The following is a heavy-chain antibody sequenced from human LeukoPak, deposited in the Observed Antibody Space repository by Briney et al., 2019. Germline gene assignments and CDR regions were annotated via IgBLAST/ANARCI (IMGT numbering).Heavy chain of an antibody. CDR2: IYYSGST. CDR3: ARDGYSGNDGL. V-gene: IGHV4-39*07. CDR1: GGSISSSSYY. D-gene: IGHD5-12*01. Sequence: PSETLSLTCTVSGGSISSSSYYWGWIRQPPGKGLEWIGSIYYSGSTYYNPSLKSRVTISVDTSKNQSSLKLSSVTAADTAVYYCARDGYSGNDGLWGQGTLVTVSS. J-gene: IGHJ4*02.